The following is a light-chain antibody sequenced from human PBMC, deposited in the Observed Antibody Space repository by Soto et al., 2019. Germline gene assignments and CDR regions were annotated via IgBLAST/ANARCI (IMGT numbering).Light chain of an antibody. CDR2: EVS. Sequence: QSALTPPPSASGSPGQSVTISCTGSSSDFGGYNYVTWDQQHPGKAPKLLIYEVSKRPSGVPDRLSGSKSGNTASLTVSGLQAEYEADDYCSSYGGSNTVVFGGGTKLTVL. V-gene: IGLV2-8*01. CDR3: SSYGGSNTVV. J-gene: IGLJ2*01. CDR1: SSDFGGYNY.